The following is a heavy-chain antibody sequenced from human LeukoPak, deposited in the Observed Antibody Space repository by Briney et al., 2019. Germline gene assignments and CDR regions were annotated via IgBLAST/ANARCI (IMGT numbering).Heavy chain of an antibody. D-gene: IGHD2-2*01. CDR2: ISAHTDDT. V-gene: IGHV1-18*01. Sequence: ASVKVSRKSSGYTFTSYGLTWVRQAPGQGLEWVGWISAHTDDTSYAQKFQGRVTMTTDSYTSTAYMDLRSLTSDDTAVYYCARDQVPIVVPAAMMDYWGQGTLITVSS. J-gene: IGHJ4*02. CDR1: GYTFTSYG. CDR3: ARDQVPIVVPAAMMDY.